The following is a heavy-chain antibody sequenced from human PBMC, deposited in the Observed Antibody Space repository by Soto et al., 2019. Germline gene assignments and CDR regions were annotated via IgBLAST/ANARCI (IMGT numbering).Heavy chain of an antibody. CDR2: IKQDGSEK. CDR1: GFTFSSYW. CDR3: ARDSSGWYDDLDY. V-gene: IGHV3-7*04. Sequence: EVQLVESGGGLVQPGGSLRLSCAASGFTFSSYWMSWVRQAPGKGLEWVANIKQDGSEKYYVDSVKGRFTISRDNAKNSLYLQMNSLRAEDTAVYYCARDSSGWYDDLDYWGQGTLVTVSS. D-gene: IGHD6-19*01. J-gene: IGHJ4*02.